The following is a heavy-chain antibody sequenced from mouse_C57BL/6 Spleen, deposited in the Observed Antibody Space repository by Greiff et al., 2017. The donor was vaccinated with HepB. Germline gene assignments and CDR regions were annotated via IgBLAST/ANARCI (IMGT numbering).Heavy chain of an antibody. D-gene: IGHD2-3*01. V-gene: IGHV5-4*01. CDR1: GFTFSSYA. CDR2: ISDGGSYT. CDR3: ARDGGWLYYFDY. J-gene: IGHJ2*01. Sequence: EVKLVESGGGLVKPGGSLKLSCAASGFTFSSYAMSWVRQTPEKRLEWVATISDGGSYTYYPDNVKGRFTISRDNAKNNLYLQMSHLKSEDTAMYYCARDGGWLYYFDYWGQGTTLTVSS.